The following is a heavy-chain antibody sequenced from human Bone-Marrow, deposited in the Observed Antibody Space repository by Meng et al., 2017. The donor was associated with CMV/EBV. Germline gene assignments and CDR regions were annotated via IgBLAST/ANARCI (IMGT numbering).Heavy chain of an antibody. V-gene: IGHV4-59*08. Sequence: SETLSLTCTVSGGSISSYYWSWIRQPPGKGLEWIGYVYYSGSTDYNPSLKSRVTILVDTSKNQFSLKLSSVTAADTAVYYCARGGNVYGTRSVTTYYYYGMNVWGQGTTVTVSS. J-gene: IGHJ6*02. CDR2: VYYSGST. D-gene: IGHD4-11*01. CDR1: GGSISSYY. CDR3: ARGGNVYGTRSVTTYYYYGMNV.